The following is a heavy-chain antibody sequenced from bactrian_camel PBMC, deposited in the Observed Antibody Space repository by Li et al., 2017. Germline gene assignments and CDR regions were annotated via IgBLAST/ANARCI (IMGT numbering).Heavy chain of an antibody. CDR1: GYTVSSYC. V-gene: IGHV3S53*01. J-gene: IGHJ4*01. CDR2: IAGLGST. D-gene: IGHD5*01. CDR3: TRDLGDYGLWY. Sequence: VQLVESGGGSVQSGGSLRLSCAASGYTVSSYCMGWFRQTPGKEREGVATIAGLGSTTYVDSVKARFTISRDNAKNTLYLQMNSLKPEDTATYFCTRDLGDYGLWYWGQGTQVTVS.